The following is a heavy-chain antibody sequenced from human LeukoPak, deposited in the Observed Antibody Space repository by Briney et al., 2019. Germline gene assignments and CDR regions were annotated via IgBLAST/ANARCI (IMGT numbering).Heavy chain of an antibody. CDR3: AREMGLGRYYFDY. Sequence: ASVKVSCKTSGYSFTDYQMHWVRQAPGQGLEWMGWINPNSGGTNYAQKLQGRVTMTRDTSISTAYMELSRLRSDDTAVYYCAREMGLGRYYFDYWGQGTLVTVSS. D-gene: IGHD2-8*01. J-gene: IGHJ4*02. V-gene: IGHV1-2*02. CDR1: GYSFTDYQ. CDR2: INPNSGGT.